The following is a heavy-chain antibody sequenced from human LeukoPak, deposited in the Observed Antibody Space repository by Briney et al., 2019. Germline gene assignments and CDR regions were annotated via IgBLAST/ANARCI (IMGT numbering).Heavy chain of an antibody. CDR1: GYRFTSYW. D-gene: IGHD5-18*01. Sequence: GESLKISCKGSGYRFTSYWIGWVGQMPGKGLEWMGVIYPGDSDTRYSPSFQGQVTISADKSISTAYLQWSSLKASDTAMYYCARQGYSYGPVSRFDPWGQGTLVTVSS. J-gene: IGHJ5*02. V-gene: IGHV5-51*01. CDR3: ARQGYSYGPVSRFDP. CDR2: IYPGDSDT.